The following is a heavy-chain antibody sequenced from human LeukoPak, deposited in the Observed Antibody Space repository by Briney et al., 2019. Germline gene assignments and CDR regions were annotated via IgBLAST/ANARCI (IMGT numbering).Heavy chain of an antibody. V-gene: IGHV1-24*01. J-gene: IGHJ3*02. CDR3: ATPRDYDILTGYPRRAFDI. Sequence: ASVKVSCKVSGYTLTELSMHWVRQAPGKGLEWMGGFDPEDGETIYAQKFQGRVTMTEDTSTDTAYMELSSLRSEDTAVYYCATPRDYDILTGYPRRAFDIWGQGTMVTVSS. D-gene: IGHD3-9*01. CDR1: GYTLTELS. CDR2: FDPEDGET.